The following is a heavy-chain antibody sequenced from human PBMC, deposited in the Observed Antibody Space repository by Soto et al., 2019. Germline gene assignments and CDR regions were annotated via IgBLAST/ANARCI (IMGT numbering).Heavy chain of an antibody. CDR1: GFTFSDYY. CDR3: ARDSLTEYCSGGSCPKRSFDY. CDR2: ISSSSSYT. J-gene: IGHJ4*02. V-gene: IGHV3-11*06. Sequence: GGSLRLSCAASGFTFSDYYMSWIRQAPGKGLEWVSYISSSSSYTNYADSVKGRLTISRDNAKNSLYLQMNSLRAEDTAVYYCARDSLTEYCSGGSCPKRSFDYWGQGTLVTVSS. D-gene: IGHD2-15*01.